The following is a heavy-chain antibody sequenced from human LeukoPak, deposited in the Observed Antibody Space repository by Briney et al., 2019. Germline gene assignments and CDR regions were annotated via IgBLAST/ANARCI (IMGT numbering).Heavy chain of an antibody. V-gene: IGHV3-21*01. CDR3: ARDPEYSSSSFDY. J-gene: IGHJ4*02. CDR1: GFTFSSYS. CDR2: ISSSSSYI. D-gene: IGHD6-6*01. Sequence: PGGSLRLSCAASGFTFSSYSMNRVRQAPGKGLEWVSSISSSSSYIYYADSVKGRFTISRDNAKNSLYLQMNSLRAEDTAVYYCARDPEYSSSSFDYWGQGTLVTVSS.